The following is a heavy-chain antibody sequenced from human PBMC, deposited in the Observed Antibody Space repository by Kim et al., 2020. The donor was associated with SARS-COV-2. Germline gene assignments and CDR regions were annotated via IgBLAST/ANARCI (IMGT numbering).Heavy chain of an antibody. CDR1: GGTFSSYA. D-gene: IGHD3-10*01. CDR2: IIPIFGTA. CDR3: ASAGGEPMVRGVIINYYYYGMDV. J-gene: IGHJ6*02. V-gene: IGHV1-69*13. Sequence: SVKVSCKASGGTFSSYAISWVRQAPGQGLEWMGGIIPIFGTANYAQKFQGRVTITADESTSTAYMELSSLRSEDTAVYYCASAGGEPMVRGVIINYYYYGMDVWGQGTTVTVSS.